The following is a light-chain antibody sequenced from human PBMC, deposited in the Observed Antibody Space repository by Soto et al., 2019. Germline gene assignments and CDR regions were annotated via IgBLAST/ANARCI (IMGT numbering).Light chain of an antibody. CDR3: GTWDASRNWV. V-gene: IGLV1-51*01. CDR2: DNN. J-gene: IGLJ3*02. CDR1: SSDIGNNY. Sequence: QSVLTQPPSVSAAPGQRVAISCSGGSSDIGNNYVSWYQQFPGTAPKLLIYDNNRRPSGIPDRFSGSKSGTSATLGITGLQSGDEADYYCGTWDASRNWVFGGVTKLTVL.